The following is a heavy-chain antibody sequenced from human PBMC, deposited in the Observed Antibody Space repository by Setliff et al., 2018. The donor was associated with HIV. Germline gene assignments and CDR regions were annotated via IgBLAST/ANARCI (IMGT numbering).Heavy chain of an antibody. J-gene: IGHJ5*02. CDR1: SFTFSSSA. V-gene: IGHV1-58*01. D-gene: IGHD2-15*01. Sequence: SVKVSCKSSSFTFSSSALQWVRQARGQRLEWIGWIVVGSSKTKYAERFQERVTLTLDMSTTTTYMELRGLRSEDTAIYYCAVSPTSCSGGSCYDHWGQGTLVTVSS. CDR2: IVVGSSKT. CDR3: AVSPTSCSGGSCYDH.